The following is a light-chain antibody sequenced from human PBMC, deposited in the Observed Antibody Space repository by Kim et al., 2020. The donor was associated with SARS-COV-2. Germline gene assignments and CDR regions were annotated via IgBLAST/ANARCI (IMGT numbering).Light chain of an antibody. J-gene: IGLJ1*01. CDR1: NIRFKS. CDR3: QVWDTGSDHHV. CDR2: YDS. Sequence: AQGKTAKVTCGGDNIRFKSVHWYRQKPGQAPVLVIYYDSHRPSGIPERFSGSNSGNTATLTISRVEAGDEADYYCQVWDTGSDHHVFGSGTKVTVL. V-gene: IGLV3-21*04.